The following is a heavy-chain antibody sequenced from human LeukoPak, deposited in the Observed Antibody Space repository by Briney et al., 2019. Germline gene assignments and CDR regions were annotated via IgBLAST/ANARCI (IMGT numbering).Heavy chain of an antibody. CDR3: ARAGAWQIDP. V-gene: IGHV4-59*01. J-gene: IGHJ5*02. CDR1: GGSISSYY. D-gene: IGHD3-10*01. Sequence: PSETLSLTCTVSGGSISSYYWSWIRQPPGKGLEWIGHIFYTGSSNYNPSLKSRVTISLDRSKNQFSLRPTSVTAADTAMYFCARAGAWQIDPWGQGTLVTVSS. CDR2: IFYTGSS.